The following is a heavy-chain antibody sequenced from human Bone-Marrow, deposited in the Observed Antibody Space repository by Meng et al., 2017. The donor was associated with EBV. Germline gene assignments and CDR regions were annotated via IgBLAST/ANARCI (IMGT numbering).Heavy chain of an antibody. CDR1: GYTFTSYG. CDR2: ISAYNGNT. J-gene: IGHJ4*02. CDR3: ARINCSGGSCYSPLWY. D-gene: IGHD2-15*01. V-gene: IGHV1-18*01. Sequence: VQRAQSGAEVKTPGAAVTVSCKASGYTFTSYGISWVQQAPGQGHEWMGWISAYNGNTNYAQKLQGRVTMTTDTSTSTAYMELRSLRSDDTAVYYCARINCSGGSCYSPLWYWGQGTLVTVSS.